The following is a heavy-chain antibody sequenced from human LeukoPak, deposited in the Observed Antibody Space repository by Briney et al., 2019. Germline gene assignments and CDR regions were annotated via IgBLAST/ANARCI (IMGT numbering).Heavy chain of an antibody. CDR1: GFTFGDYA. Sequence: GGSLRLSCTASGFTFGDYAMSWVRQAPGKGLEWVGFIRSKAYGGTTEYAASVKGRFTISRDDSKSIAYLQMNSLKTEDTAVYYCTRDRRPWGSSYYYYGMDDWGQGTTVTVSS. J-gene: IGHJ6*02. V-gene: IGHV3-49*04. D-gene: IGHD2-2*01. CDR2: IRSKAYGGTT. CDR3: TRDRRPWGSSYYYYGMDD.